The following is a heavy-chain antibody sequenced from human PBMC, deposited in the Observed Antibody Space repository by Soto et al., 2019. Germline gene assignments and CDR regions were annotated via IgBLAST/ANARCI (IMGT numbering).Heavy chain of an antibody. J-gene: IGHJ4*02. CDR2: IYPGDHET. V-gene: IGHV5-51*01. CDR1: GYTFSNFW. Sequence: GESLKISCQCSGYTFSNFWIGWVRQLPGQGLEWMGIIYPGDHETRYSPSFLGKVTISAETSINTAYLQWSSLEASDSAFYFCARSPRSSPYFDFWGQGALVTVSS. CDR3: ARSPRSSPYFDF. D-gene: IGHD6-13*01.